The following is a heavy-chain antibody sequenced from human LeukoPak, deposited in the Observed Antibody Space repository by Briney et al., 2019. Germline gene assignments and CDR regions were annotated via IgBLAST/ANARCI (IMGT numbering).Heavy chain of an antibody. V-gene: IGHV4-59*08. J-gene: IGHJ4*02. CDR1: GGSINSYY. CDR2: IYYTGST. D-gene: IGHD3-16*01. Sequence: SETLSLTCAVSGGSINSYYWSWIRQPPGKGLEWIGYIYYTGSTNFNPSLKSRVTISVDTSKNQFSLKLSSVTAADTAVYYCARGGFRNDYWGQGTLVTVSS. CDR3: ARGGFRNDY.